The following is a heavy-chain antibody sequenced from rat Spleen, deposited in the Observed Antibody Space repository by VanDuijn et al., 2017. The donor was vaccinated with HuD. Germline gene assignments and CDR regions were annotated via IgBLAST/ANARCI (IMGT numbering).Heavy chain of an antibody. CDR3: ARLHRGELGY. Sequence: EVQLVESGGGLVQPGRSLKLSCAASGFTFSNYDMAWVRQAPTKGLEWVASISTSGGSTFYPDSVRGRFTISRDIAKTTLYLQMDSLRSEDTATYYCARLHRGELGYWGQGVMVTVSS. CDR2: ISTSGGST. D-gene: IGHD1-4*01. J-gene: IGHJ2*01. CDR1: GFTFSNYD. V-gene: IGHV5S23*01.